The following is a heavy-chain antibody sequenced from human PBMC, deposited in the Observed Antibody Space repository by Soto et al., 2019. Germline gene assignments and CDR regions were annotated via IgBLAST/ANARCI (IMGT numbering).Heavy chain of an antibody. CDR3: ARDRNTIFGVVIYYYYYGMDV. D-gene: IGHD3-3*01. CDR1: GYTFTSYG. CDR2: ISAYNGNT. Sequence: QVQLVQSGAEVKKPGASVKVSCKASGYTFTSYGISWVRQAPGQGLEWMGWISAYNGNTNYAQKLQGRGTITTDTSTSTAYMELRSLRSDDTAVYYCARDRNTIFGVVIYYYYYGMDVWGQGTTVTVSS. V-gene: IGHV1-18*01. J-gene: IGHJ6*02.